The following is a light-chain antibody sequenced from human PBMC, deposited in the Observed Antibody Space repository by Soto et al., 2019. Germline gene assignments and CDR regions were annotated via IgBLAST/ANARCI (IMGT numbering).Light chain of an antibody. CDR2: EVR. Sequence: QSALTQPASVSGSPGQSITISCTGTSSDVGGYSYVSWYQQHPGKAPKLMIYEVRNRPSGVSNRFSGSKSGNTASLTISGLQAEDEADYYCSSYTSSSTVVFGGGTKLTVL. CDR1: SSDVGGYSY. CDR3: SSYTSSSTVV. V-gene: IGLV2-14*01. J-gene: IGLJ2*01.